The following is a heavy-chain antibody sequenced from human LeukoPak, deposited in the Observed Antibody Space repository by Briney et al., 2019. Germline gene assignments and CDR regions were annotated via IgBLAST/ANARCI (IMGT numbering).Heavy chain of an antibody. Sequence: GGSLRLSCAASGFTFSSYAMTWVRQAPGRGLEWVSAVSRSGDSTYYADSVKGRFTISRDNSKNTLYLQMNSLRAEDTALYYCAKDLIAVGDGYYFDYWGQGTLVTVS. J-gene: IGHJ4*02. D-gene: IGHD6-19*01. CDR1: GFTFSSYA. V-gene: IGHV3-23*01. CDR3: AKDLIAVGDGYYFDY. CDR2: VSRSGDST.